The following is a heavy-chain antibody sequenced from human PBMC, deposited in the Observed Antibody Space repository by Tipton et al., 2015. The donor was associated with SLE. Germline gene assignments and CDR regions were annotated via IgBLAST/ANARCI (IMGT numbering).Heavy chain of an antibody. V-gene: IGHV3-21*06. D-gene: IGHD3-10*01. CDR1: GFTFSTYT. CDR3: ARDGPGIVDDY. J-gene: IGHJ4*02. Sequence: SLRLPCAASGFTFSTYTMNWVRQAPGKGLEWVSSISSRSTYIDYADSVKGRFTISRDNAKNSLYLQMDSLRAEDTAVYYCARDGPGIVDDYWGQGTLVTFSS. CDR2: ISSRSTYI.